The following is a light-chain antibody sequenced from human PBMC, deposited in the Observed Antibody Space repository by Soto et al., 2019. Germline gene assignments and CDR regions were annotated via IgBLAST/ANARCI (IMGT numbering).Light chain of an antibody. V-gene: IGKV3-20*01. CDR2: GAS. J-gene: IGKJ5*01. CDR3: QQYGRSPTST. CDR1: QNLISGY. Sequence: IVLTQSPGTLSLSPGERATLSCRASQNLISGYIAWYQQKPGQPPRLLIYGASSRATGIPDRFSGSGSGTDFTLSISSLEPEDFAVYYCQQYGRSPTSTFGQGTRVEIK.